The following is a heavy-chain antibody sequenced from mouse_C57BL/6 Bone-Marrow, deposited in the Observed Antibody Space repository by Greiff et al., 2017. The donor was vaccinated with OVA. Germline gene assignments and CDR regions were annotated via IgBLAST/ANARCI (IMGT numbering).Heavy chain of an antibody. Sequence: VQLQQSGPELVKPGASVKISCKASGYAFSRSWMNWVKQRPGKGLEWIGRIYPGDGDTNYNGKFKGKATLTADKSSSTAYMQLSSLTSEDSAVYFCARRWTFDYWGQGTTLTVSS. CDR1: GYAFSRSW. CDR3: ARRWTFDY. CDR2: IYPGDGDT. D-gene: IGHD1-1*02. J-gene: IGHJ2*01. V-gene: IGHV1-82*01.